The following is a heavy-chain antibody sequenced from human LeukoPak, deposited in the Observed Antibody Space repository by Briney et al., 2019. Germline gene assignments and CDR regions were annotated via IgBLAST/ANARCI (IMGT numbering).Heavy chain of an antibody. CDR2: IYPGDSDT. CDR1: GYSFTSYW. D-gene: IGHD3-22*01. CDR3: ARGRYYSDGGGYFDF. J-gene: IGHJ4*02. Sequence: GESLKISCKGSGYSFTSYWIGWVRQMPGKGLEWMGIIYPGDSDTRYSPSFEGQVTISADKSINTAYLQWSNLKASDTALYYCARGRYYSDGGGYFDFWGQGTLVSVSS. V-gene: IGHV5-51*01.